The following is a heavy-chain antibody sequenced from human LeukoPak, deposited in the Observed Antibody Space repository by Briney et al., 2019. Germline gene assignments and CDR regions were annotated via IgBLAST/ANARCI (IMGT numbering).Heavy chain of an antibody. V-gene: IGHV3-7*03. CDR2: IKQDRSEK. CDR1: GFTFSNYW. Sequence: PGGSLRLSCAASGFTFSNYWMSWVRQAPGKGLEWVANIKQDRSEKYYVDSVKGRFTISRDNAKNSLYLQMNSLRAEDTAVYYCAKDCSGGSCYDWFDPWGQGTLVTVSS. J-gene: IGHJ5*02. D-gene: IGHD2-15*01. CDR3: AKDCSGGSCYDWFDP.